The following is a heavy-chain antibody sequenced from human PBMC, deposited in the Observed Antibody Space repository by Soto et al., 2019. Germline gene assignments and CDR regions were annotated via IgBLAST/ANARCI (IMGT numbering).Heavy chain of an antibody. D-gene: IGHD1-26*01. V-gene: IGHV4-4*02. CDR2: IYHTGIT. Sequence: SETLSLTCAVSGTSISSSYLWTWVRQPPGKGLEWIGEIYHTGITKYNPSLKSRVTISVDKSNNQFSLELRAVTAADTAVYYCVRQGYGALHGLVDVWTQGTTVTVSS. CDR1: GTSISSSYL. CDR3: VRQGYGALHGLVDV. J-gene: IGHJ6*02.